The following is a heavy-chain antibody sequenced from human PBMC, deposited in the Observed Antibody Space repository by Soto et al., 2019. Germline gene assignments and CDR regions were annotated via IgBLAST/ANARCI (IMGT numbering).Heavy chain of an antibody. CDR3: ARMNGGHDDY. J-gene: IGHJ4*02. V-gene: IGHV4-30-4*01. CDR2: IYSTGST. D-gene: IGHD5-12*01. Sequence: QVQLHESGPGLVKPSQTLSLTCNVSGGSVRSGDFYWGWIRQPPGKGLESIGYIYSTGSTYYNPSLKRRILISLDRPSNQFSLRLASSAAADTAIYYCARMNGGHDDYWGQGVLVTVSS. CDR1: GGSVRSGDFY.